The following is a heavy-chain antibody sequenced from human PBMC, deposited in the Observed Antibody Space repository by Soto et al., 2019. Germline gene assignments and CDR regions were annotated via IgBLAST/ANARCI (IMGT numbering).Heavy chain of an antibody. V-gene: IGHV3-11*04. CDR2: ISSSSSSI. D-gene: IGHD2-15*01. CDR1: GFTFSGYY. Sequence: GGSLRLSCAASGFTFSGYYMSWIRQTPGKGLEWISYISSSSSSIYYADSVRGRFTISRDNAKNSLFLQMNTLRAEDTAVYYCAAWAEGATEVHWGQGTLVTVSS. J-gene: IGHJ4*02. CDR3: AAWAEGATEVH.